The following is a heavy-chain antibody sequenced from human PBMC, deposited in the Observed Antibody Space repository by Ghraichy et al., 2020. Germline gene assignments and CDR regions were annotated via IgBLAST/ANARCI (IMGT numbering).Heavy chain of an antibody. CDR2: IYTSGST. CDR3: ARDNPRPPPLGYCSSTSCYGNYYYGMDV. J-gene: IGHJ6*02. V-gene: IGHV4-4*07. Sequence: SQTLSLTCTVSGGSISSYYWSWIRQPAGKGLEWIGRIYTSGSTNYNPSLKSRVTMSVDTSKNQFSLKLSSVTAADTAVYYCARDNPRPPPLGYCSSTSCYGNYYYGMDVWGQGTTVTVSS. D-gene: IGHD2-2*01. CDR1: GGSISSYY.